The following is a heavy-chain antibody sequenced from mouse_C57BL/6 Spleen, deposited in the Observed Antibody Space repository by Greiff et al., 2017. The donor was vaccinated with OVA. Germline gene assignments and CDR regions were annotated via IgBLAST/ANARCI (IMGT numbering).Heavy chain of an antibody. CDR2: FHPYNDDT. Sequence: VQRVESGAELVKPGASVKMSCKASGYTFTTYPIEWMKQNHGKSLEWIGNFHPYNDDTKYNEKFKGKATLTVEKSSSTVYLELSRLTSDDSAVYYCARSYYGRNWYFDVWGTGTTVTVSS. V-gene: IGHV1-47*01. J-gene: IGHJ1*03. D-gene: IGHD1-1*01. CDR3: ARSYYGRNWYFDV. CDR1: GYTFTTYP.